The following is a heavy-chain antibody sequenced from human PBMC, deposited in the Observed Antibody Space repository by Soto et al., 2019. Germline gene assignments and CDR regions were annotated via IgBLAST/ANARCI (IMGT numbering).Heavy chain of an antibody. D-gene: IGHD2-2*02. CDR1: GGTFSRHA. V-gene: IGHV1-69*12. J-gene: IGHJ6*02. CDR3: ARDSIPAAISYDFYATAV. Sequence: QVQLVQSGAEVKKPGSSVKVSCKVSGGTFSRHAISWVRQAPGQGLEWVGGIIPIFGTTNHAQKFQGRVTITADESTSTAYMELSSLSFDDTDGYSSARDSIPAAISYDFYATAVWGQGTTVTVSS. CDR2: IIPIFGTT.